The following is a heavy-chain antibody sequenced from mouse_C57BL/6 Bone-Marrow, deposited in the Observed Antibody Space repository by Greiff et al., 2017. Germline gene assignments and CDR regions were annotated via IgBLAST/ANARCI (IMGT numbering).Heavy chain of an antibody. J-gene: IGHJ1*03. CDR1: GYSITSGYY. CDR2: ISYDGSN. V-gene: IGHV3-6*01. CDR3: ARYGYGWYFDV. D-gene: IGHD2-2*01. Sequence: ESGPGLVKPSQSLSLTCSVTGYSITSGYYWNWIRQFPGNKLEWMGYISYDGSNNYNPSLKNRISITRDTSKNQFFLKLNSVTTEDTATYYCARYGYGWYFDVWGTGTTVTVSS.